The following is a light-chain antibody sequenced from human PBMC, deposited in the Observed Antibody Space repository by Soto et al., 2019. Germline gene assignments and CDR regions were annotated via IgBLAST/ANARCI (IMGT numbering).Light chain of an antibody. CDR2: GAS. Sequence: EIVMTQSPATLSVSPRGRSTLSCRASQIISSHLAWYQQKPGQAPRLLIYGASTRATGIPARFSGSGSGTDFTLTISGLQSEDFAVYYCQQYNDWPLTFGGGTKVEIK. CDR3: QQYNDWPLT. J-gene: IGKJ4*01. CDR1: QIISSH. V-gene: IGKV3-15*01.